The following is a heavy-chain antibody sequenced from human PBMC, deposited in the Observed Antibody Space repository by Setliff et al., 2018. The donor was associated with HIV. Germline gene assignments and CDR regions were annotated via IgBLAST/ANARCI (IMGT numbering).Heavy chain of an antibody. D-gene: IGHD6-19*01. J-gene: IGHJ4*02. Sequence: SETLSLTCSLSIGSISSGDYYWSWIRQPPGQGLEWIGYISYTGSTYYNPSLKSRVTIAIDTSKYQFSLKLNSVTAADTAMYYCARDGGSSGWYFVLGYSDYWGPGTLVTVSS. CDR3: ARDGGSSGWYFVLGYSDY. CDR2: ISYTGST. V-gene: IGHV4-30-4*08. CDR1: IGSISSGDYY.